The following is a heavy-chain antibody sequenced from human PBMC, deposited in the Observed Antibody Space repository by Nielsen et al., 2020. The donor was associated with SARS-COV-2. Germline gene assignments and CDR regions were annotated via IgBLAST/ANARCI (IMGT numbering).Heavy chain of an antibody. Sequence: SETLSLTCTVSGGSISSYYWSWIRQPPGKGLEWIGYIYYSGSTNYNPSLKSRVTISVDTSKNQFSLKLSSVTAADTAVYYCARASPRTIFGVVIIGWFDPWGQGTLVTVSS. D-gene: IGHD3-3*01. V-gene: IGHV4-59*01. CDR2: IYYSGST. J-gene: IGHJ5*02. CDR3: ARASPRTIFGVVIIGWFDP. CDR1: GGSISSYY.